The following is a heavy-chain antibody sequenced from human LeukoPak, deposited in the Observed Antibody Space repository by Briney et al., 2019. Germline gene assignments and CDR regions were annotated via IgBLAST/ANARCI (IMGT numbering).Heavy chain of an antibody. J-gene: IGHJ6*02. CDR2: IKQDGSEK. D-gene: IGHD3-10*01. V-gene: IGHV3-7*05. CDR1: GFTFSSYW. CDR3: ARITDYYGMDV. Sequence: PGGSLRLSCAASGFTFSSYWMSWVRQAPGKGLEWVANIKQDGSEKYYADSVKGRFTISRDNAKNSLYVQMNSLRAEDTAVYYCARITDYYGMDVWGQGTTVTVSS.